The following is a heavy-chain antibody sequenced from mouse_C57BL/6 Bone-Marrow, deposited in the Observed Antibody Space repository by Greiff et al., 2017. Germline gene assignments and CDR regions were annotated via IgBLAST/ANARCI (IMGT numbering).Heavy chain of an antibody. J-gene: IGHJ1*03. Sequence: QVQLQQPGAELVKPGASVKMSCKASGYTFTSYWITWVKPRPGQGLEWIGDIYPGSGSTNYNEKFKSKATLTVDTSSSTAYMQLSSLTSEDSAVYYCARWDDYYWYFDVWGTGTTVTVSS. CDR1: GYTFTSYW. CDR3: ARWDDYYWYFDV. CDR2: IYPGSGST. V-gene: IGHV1-55*01. D-gene: IGHD2-4*01.